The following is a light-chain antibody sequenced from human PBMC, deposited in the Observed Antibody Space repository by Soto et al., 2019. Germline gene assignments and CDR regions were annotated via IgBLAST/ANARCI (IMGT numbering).Light chain of an antibody. CDR3: QSYDNSLSGSWV. V-gene: IGLV1-40*01. Sequence: QSVLTQPPSVSGAPGQRVTISCTGSSSNIGAGYDVHWYQQLPGTAPKLLMYGNSNRPSGVPDRFSGSKSGTSASLAIPGLQAEDEADYYCQSYDNSLSGSWVFGGGTKVTVL. CDR1: SSNIGAGYD. CDR2: GNS. J-gene: IGLJ3*02.